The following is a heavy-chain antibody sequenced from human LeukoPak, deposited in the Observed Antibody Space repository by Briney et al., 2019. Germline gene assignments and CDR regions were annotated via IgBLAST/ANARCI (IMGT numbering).Heavy chain of an antibody. CDR3: ARVLSSGWYQGHLDH. J-gene: IGHJ2*01. CDR2: INFSGKT. V-gene: IGHV4-61*01. Sequence: PSQTLSLTCTVSGGSISSGSYYWSWLRQPPGKRLEWIGYINFSGKTYYNPSPKSRVTISVDTSKNQFSLKLTSVTAADTAVYYWARVLSSGWYQGHLDHWGRGTLVTVSS. CDR1: GGSISSGSYY. D-gene: IGHD6-19*01.